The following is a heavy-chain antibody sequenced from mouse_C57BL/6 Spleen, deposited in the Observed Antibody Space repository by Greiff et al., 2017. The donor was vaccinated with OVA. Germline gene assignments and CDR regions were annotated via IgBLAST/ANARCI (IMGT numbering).Heavy chain of an antibody. J-gene: IGHJ4*01. Sequence: DVMLVESGEGLVKPGGSLKLSCAASGFTFSSYAMSWVRQTPEKRLEWVAYISSGGDYIYYADTVKGRFTISRDNARNTLYLQMSSLKSEDTAMYYCTRGRFGDYAMDYWGQGTSVTVSS. V-gene: IGHV5-9-1*02. CDR1: GFTFSSYA. CDR2: ISSGGDYI. CDR3: TRGRFGDYAMDY.